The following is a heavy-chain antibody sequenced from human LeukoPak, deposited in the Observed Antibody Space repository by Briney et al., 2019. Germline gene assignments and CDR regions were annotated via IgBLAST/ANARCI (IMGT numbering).Heavy chain of an antibody. D-gene: IGHD6-13*01. J-gene: IGHJ6*03. V-gene: IGHV3-21*01. CDR1: GFTFSSYG. Sequence: GGSLRLSCAASGFTFSSYGMHWVRQAPGKGLEWVSSISSSSSYIYYADSVKGRFTISRDNAKNSLYLQMNSLRAEDTAVYYCARDPLLFSSWMGHYYYYYMDVWGKGTTVTVSS. CDR2: ISSSSSYI. CDR3: ARDPLLFSSWMGHYYYYYMDV.